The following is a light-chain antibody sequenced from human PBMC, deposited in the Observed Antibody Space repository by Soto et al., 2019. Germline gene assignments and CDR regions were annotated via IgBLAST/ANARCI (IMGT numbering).Light chain of an antibody. CDR3: QQRSNWPPGIT. V-gene: IGKV3-11*01. CDR2: DAS. Sequence: EVVLTQSPDTRSLSPGDTATLACRASQSVTTFLGWYQQKPGQAPRLLIYDASTRAAGIPARFSGSGSGTDFTLTISSLEPEDFAFYYCQQRSNWPPGITFGQGTRLEI. CDR1: QSVTTF. J-gene: IGKJ5*01.